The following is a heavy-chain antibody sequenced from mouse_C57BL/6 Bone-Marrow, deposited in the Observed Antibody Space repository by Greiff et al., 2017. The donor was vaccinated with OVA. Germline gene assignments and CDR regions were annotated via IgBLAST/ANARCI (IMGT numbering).Heavy chain of an antibody. CDR1: GFTFSSYA. CDR2: ISDGGSYT. CDR3: ARDFPYGPFAY. D-gene: IGHD1-1*02. Sequence: EVKLMESGGGLVKPGGSLKLSCAASGFTFSSYAMSWVRQTPEKRLEWVATISDGGSYTYYPDNVKGRFTISRDNAKNNLYLQMSHLKSEDTAMYYCARDFPYGPFAYWGQGTLVTVSA. J-gene: IGHJ3*01. V-gene: IGHV5-4*01.